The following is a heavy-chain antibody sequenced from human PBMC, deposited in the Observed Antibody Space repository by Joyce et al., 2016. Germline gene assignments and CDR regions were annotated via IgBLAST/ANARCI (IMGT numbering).Heavy chain of an antibody. V-gene: IGHV3-30*18. CDR3: AKDRSPNYYYGMDV. Sequence: QVQLVESGGGVVQPGRSLRLSCAASGFTFNTYGMHWVRQAPGKGLEWVAVISYYGGLEFYGGSVKDRFTISRDNSKNTLYLQMSSLRPEDTAVYYCAKDRSPNYYYGMDVWGQGTTVTVSS. CDR2: ISYYGGLE. CDR1: GFTFNTYG. J-gene: IGHJ6*02. D-gene: IGHD3-10*01.